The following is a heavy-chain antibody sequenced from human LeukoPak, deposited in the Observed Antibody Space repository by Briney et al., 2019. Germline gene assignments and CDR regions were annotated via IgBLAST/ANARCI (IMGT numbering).Heavy chain of an antibody. V-gene: IGHV1-18*01. D-gene: IGHD3-22*01. J-gene: IGHJ4*02. CDR3: ARVEYYYDSSGYYYCDY. Sequence: ASVKVSCKASGYTFTSYGISWVRQAPGQGLEWMGWISAYNGNTNYAQKLQGRVTMTTDTSTSTAYMELRSLGSDDTAVYYCARVEYYYDSSGYYYCDYWGQGTLVTVSS. CDR2: ISAYNGNT. CDR1: GYTFTSYG.